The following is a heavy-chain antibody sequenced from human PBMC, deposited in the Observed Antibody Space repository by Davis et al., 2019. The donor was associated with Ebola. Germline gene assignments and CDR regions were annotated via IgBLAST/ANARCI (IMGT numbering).Heavy chain of an antibody. Sequence: MPGGSLRLSCTVSGGSISSSSYYWGWIRQPPGKGLEWFGSIYYSGSTYYNPSLKSRVTISVDTSKNQFSLKLSSVTAADTAVYYCARGEVRYCSSTSCYNYGMDVWGQGTTVTVSS. CDR2: IYYSGST. CDR1: GGSISSSSYY. V-gene: IGHV4-39*07. CDR3: ARGEVRYCSSTSCYNYGMDV. J-gene: IGHJ6*02. D-gene: IGHD2-2*02.